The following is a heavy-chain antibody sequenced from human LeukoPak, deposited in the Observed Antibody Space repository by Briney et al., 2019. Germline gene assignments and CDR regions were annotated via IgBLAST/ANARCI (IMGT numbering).Heavy chain of an antibody. V-gene: IGHV4-34*01. CDR1: GGSFSGYY. CDR3: ARDESGSLDY. J-gene: IGHJ4*02. Sequence: SETLSLTCAVYGGSFSGYYWSWIRQPPGKGLEWIGEINHSGSTNYNPSLKSRVTISVDTSKNQFSLKLSSVTAADTAVYYCARDESGSLDYWGQGTLVTVFS. CDR2: INHSGST. D-gene: IGHD1-26*01.